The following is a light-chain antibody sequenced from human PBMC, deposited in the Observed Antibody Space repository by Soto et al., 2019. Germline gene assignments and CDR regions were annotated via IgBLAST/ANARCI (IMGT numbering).Light chain of an antibody. CDR1: SCNIGAGYD. CDR3: QSYDSSLSAV. J-gene: IGLJ2*01. V-gene: IGLV1-40*01. CDR2: GNS. Sequence: QSVLTQPPSVSGAPGQRVTISCTGSSCNIGAGYDVHWYQQLPGKAPKLLIYGNSNRPSGVPDRFSGSKSGTSASLAITGLQAEDEADYYCQSYDSSLSAVFGGGTKLTVL.